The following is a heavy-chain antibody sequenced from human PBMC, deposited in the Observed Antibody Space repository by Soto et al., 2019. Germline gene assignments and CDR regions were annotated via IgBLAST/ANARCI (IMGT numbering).Heavy chain of an antibody. D-gene: IGHD1-26*01. CDR3: ARRMSGRYGSINNWCDP. CDR1: GGTFSSYA. V-gene: IGHV1-69*01. Sequence: QVQLVQSGAEVKKPGSSVKVSCKASGGTFSSYAISWVRQAPGQGLEWMGGIIPIFGTANYAQKFQGRVTITADESTSTAYMELSSLRSEDTAVYYCARRMSGRYGSINNWCDPWGQGTLVTVSS. J-gene: IGHJ5*02. CDR2: IIPIFGTA.